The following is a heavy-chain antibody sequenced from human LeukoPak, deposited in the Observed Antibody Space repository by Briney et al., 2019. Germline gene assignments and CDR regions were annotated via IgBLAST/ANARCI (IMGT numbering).Heavy chain of an antibody. V-gene: IGHV1-69*04. D-gene: IGHD6-19*01. J-gene: IGHJ6*02. Sequence: SVKVSCKASGGTFSSYAISWARQAPGQGLEWMGRIIPILGIANYAQKFQGRVTITADKSTSTAYMELSSLRSEDTAVYYCARVPGQWLVPVYYYYYGMDVWGQGTTVTVSS. CDR2: IIPILGIA. CDR1: GGTFSSYA. CDR3: ARVPGQWLVPVYYYYYGMDV.